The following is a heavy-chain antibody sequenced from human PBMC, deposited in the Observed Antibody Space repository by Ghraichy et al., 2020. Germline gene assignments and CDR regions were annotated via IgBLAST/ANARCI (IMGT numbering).Heavy chain of an antibody. CDR1: GFTFSSYA. J-gene: IGHJ4*02. V-gene: IGHV3-23*01. CDR2: ISGSGGST. Sequence: GGSLRLSCAASGFTFSSYAMSWVRQAPGKGLEWVSVISGSGGSTYNADSVKGRFTISRDNSKNTLYLQMNSLRAEDTAVYYCANSRYCSGGSCYHFDYWGQGTLVTVSS. D-gene: IGHD2-15*01. CDR3: ANSRYCSGGSCYHFDY.